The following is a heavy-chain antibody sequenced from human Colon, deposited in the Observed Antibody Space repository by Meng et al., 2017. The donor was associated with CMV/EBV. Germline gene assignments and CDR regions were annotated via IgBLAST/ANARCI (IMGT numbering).Heavy chain of an antibody. CDR2: IKYDGSET. CDR1: GFNFSNHW. J-gene: IGHJ4*02. D-gene: IGHD3-10*01. V-gene: IGHV3-7*01. Sequence: GESLKISCAASGFNFSNHWMSWVRQAPGKGLEWVANIKYDGSETHYVDSLKGRITISRDNAKNSLFLQINSLRPEDTAVFFCARFGVNKPFDYWGQGTLVTVSS. CDR3: ARFGVNKPFDY.